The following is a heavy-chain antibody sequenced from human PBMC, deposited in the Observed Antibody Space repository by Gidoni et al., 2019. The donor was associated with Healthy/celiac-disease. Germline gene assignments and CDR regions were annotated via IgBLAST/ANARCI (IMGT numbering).Heavy chain of an antibody. CDR1: GFTFSSYA. CDR3: KASSSWMRGACDI. D-gene: IGHD6-13*01. CDR2: LSGSGGST. Sequence: EVQLLESGGGLVHPGGSLRLSCAASGFTFSSYAMSWVRQAPGKGLEWVSALSGSGGSTYYADSGKGRFTISRDNSKNTLDLQMNSLRAEDTAVDYCKASSSWMRGACDIWGQGTMVTGSS. J-gene: IGHJ3*02. V-gene: IGHV3-23*01.